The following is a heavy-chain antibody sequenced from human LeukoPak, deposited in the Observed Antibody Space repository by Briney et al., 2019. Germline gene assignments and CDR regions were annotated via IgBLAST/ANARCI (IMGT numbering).Heavy chain of an antibody. CDR3: ARRGAAVAHFDY. CDR1: GYTFTSYW. CDR2: IYHSGST. V-gene: IGHV4-38-2*02. J-gene: IGHJ4*02. D-gene: IGHD6-19*01. Sequence: ESLKISCKGSGYTFTSYWIGWVRQMPGKGLEWMGIIYHSGSTYYNPSLKSRVTISLDTSKNQFSLKLNSVTAADTAVYYCARRGAAVAHFDYWGQGTLVTVSS.